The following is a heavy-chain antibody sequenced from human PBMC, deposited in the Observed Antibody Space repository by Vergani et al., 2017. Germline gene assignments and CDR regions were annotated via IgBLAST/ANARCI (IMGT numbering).Heavy chain of an antibody. CDR3: ARDGSPTYYYDSSGYYWFDP. Sequence: QVQLVQSGAEVKKPGASVKVSCKASGYTFTSYAMHWVRQAPGQGLEWMGRIIPILGIANYAQKFQGRVTLTADKSTSTAYMELSSLRSEDTAVYYCARDGSPTYYYDSSGYYWFDPWGQGTLVTVSS. CDR1: GYTFTSYA. J-gene: IGHJ5*02. CDR2: IIPILGIA. V-gene: IGHV1-69*04. D-gene: IGHD3-22*01.